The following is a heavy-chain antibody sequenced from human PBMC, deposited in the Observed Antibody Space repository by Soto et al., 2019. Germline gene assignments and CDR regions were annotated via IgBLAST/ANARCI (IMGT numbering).Heavy chain of an antibody. Sequence: ASVKVSCKASGYTFTEYPIHWVRQAPGQGLEWMGWIDTGSGKARFSQNFKGRVTLSRDTSAATAYMDLRKLRPEDTAVYFCARVEAVKSDYWGQGTLVTVSS. CDR3: ARVEAVKSDY. D-gene: IGHD4-17*01. CDR2: IDTGSGKA. V-gene: IGHV1-3*04. J-gene: IGHJ4*02. CDR1: GYTFTEYP.